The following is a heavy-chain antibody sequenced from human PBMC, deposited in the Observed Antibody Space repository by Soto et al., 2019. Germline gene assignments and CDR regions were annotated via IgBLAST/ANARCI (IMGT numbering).Heavy chain of an antibody. V-gene: IGHV3-30*18. Sequence: QVQLVESGGRVVQPGRSLRLSCATSGFNFYSHGMHWVRQSPGKGLEWVAVISYDGSNKYYMESVKGRFTISRDNSKNTLSLQMNSLRAEDTAVYYCAKDLCDVTVIDATQGFDSWGQGTLVTVSS. CDR3: AKDLCDVTVIDATQGFDS. CDR2: ISYDGSNK. CDR1: GFNFYSHG. J-gene: IGHJ4*02. D-gene: IGHD2-15*01.